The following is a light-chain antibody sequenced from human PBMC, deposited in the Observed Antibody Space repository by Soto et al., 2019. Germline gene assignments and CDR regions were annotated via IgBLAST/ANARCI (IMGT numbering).Light chain of an antibody. CDR1: QSIDSSF. Sequence: IVFTQGACSLSLSPVERATVFCRASQSIDSSFLAWYQKKPGQSPRLLISGASKRATGIPDRFSGSGSGTDFSLTISRLEPEDFAVYYCQEYGTSPRLTFGGGTKVDIK. V-gene: IGKV3-20*01. J-gene: IGKJ4*01. CDR2: GAS. CDR3: QEYGTSPRLT.